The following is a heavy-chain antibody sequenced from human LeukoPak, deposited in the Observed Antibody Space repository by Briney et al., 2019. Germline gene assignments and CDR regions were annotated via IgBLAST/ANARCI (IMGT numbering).Heavy chain of an antibody. CDR2: ISSSSSTI. J-gene: IGHJ3*02. CDR3: ARDDRITMIVPAHAFDI. D-gene: IGHD3-22*01. Sequence: GGSLRLSCAASGFTFSSYSMNWVRQAPGKGLEWVSYISSSSSTIYYADSVKGRFTISRDNAKNSLYLQMNSLRAEDTAVYYCARDDRITMIVPAHAFDIWGQGTMVTVSP. CDR1: GFTFSSYS. V-gene: IGHV3-48*01.